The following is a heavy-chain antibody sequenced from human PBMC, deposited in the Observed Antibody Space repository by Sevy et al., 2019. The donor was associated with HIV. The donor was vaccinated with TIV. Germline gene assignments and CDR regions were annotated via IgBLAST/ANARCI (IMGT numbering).Heavy chain of an antibody. J-gene: IGHJ4*02. Sequence: ASVKVSCKAPGFTFTSSAVQWVRQARGQRLEWIGWIVVGSGNTNYAQKFQERVTITRDMSTSTAYMELSSLRSEDTAVYYCAAEGIAVAGTGGFDYWGQGTLVTVSS. V-gene: IGHV1-58*01. CDR2: IVVGSGNT. D-gene: IGHD6-19*01. CDR1: GFTFTSSA. CDR3: AAEGIAVAGTGGFDY.